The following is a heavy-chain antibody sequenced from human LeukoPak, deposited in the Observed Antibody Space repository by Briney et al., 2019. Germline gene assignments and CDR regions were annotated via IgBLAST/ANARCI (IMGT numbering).Heavy chain of an antibody. Sequence: GGSLRLSCAASGFTFSSYAMGWVRQAPGKGLEWVSAISGSGGSTYYADSVKGRFTISRDNSKNTLYLQMNSLRAEDTAVYYCARGTPSSSGWLYYGMDVWGQGTTVTVAS. CDR3: ARGTPSSSGWLYYGMDV. CDR1: GFTFSSYA. V-gene: IGHV3-23*01. D-gene: IGHD6-19*01. J-gene: IGHJ6*02. CDR2: ISGSGGST.